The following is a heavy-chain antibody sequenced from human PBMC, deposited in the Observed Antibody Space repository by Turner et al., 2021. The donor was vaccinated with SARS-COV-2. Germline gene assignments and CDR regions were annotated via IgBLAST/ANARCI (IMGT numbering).Heavy chain of an antibody. D-gene: IGHD6-13*01. V-gene: IGHV1-2*02. J-gene: IGHJ4*02. CDR1: GYTLTNYY. Sequence: QVQLVQSGAEVKKPGASVKVSCKTSGYTLTNYYIHWVRQAPGQGLEWMGWVNPNSGGTNYALKFQGRVTMTSDTPITTAYMELSSLRSDDTAVYYCAKVVLQGIPNFDYWGQGTLVTVSS. CDR2: VNPNSGGT. CDR3: AKVVLQGIPNFDY.